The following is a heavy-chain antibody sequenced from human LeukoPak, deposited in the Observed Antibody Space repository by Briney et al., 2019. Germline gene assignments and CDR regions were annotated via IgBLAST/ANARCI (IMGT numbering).Heavy chain of an antibody. CDR2: IYPGDSDT. CDR3: ARHDYDSSGYYMLDS. Sequence: NRGESLKISCKGSGYRFTSYWIGWVRQMPGKGLEWMGIIYPGDSDTTYSPSFHGQVTISADKSINTAYLQWSSLRASDAATYYCARHDYDSSGYYMLDSWGQGTLVTVS. V-gene: IGHV5-51*01. D-gene: IGHD3-22*01. J-gene: IGHJ5*01. CDR1: GYRFTSYW.